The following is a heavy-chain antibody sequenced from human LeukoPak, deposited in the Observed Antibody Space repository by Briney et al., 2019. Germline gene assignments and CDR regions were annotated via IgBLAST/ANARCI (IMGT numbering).Heavy chain of an antibody. CDR1: GFTFSDYY. J-gene: IGHJ4*02. CDR3: VRDSSHSSARVEVADTRGASLGD. V-gene: IGHV3-7*01. Sequence: GGSLRLSCAASGFTFSDYYMDWIRQAPGKGLEWVANIKQDGSEKYYVDSVKGRFTISRDNAKNSLYLQMNSLRAEDTAVYYCVRDSSHSSARVEVADTRGASLGDWGQGTLVSVSS. CDR2: IKQDGSEK. D-gene: IGHD6-19*01.